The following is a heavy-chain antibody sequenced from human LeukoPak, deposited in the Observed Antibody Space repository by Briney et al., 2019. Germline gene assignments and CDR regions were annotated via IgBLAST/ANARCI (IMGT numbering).Heavy chain of an antibody. V-gene: IGHV4-39*07. CDR1: GGYIITSDHY. J-gene: IGHJ5*02. CDR3: ARERYYYGGKTWFDP. D-gene: IGHD4-23*01. CDR2: IYYTGST. Sequence: PSETLSLTCSVSGGYIITSDHYWGWIHQPPGKGLEWIGSIYYTGSTSTNPVFKSRVTVSVDTSKNQFSLNLTSVTAADTAVYYCARERYYYGGKTWFDPWGQGTLVTVSS.